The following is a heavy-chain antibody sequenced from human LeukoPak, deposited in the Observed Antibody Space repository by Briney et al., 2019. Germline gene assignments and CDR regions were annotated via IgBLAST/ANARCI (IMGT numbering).Heavy chain of an antibody. Sequence: GGSLRLSCAASGFTFSSYWMSWVRQAPGKGLEWVANIKQDGSEKYYVDSVKGRFTISRDNAKNSLYLQMNSLRAEDTAVYYCARDLGYGSGSFFDYWGRGTLVTVSS. CDR2: IKQDGSEK. CDR1: GFTFSSYW. D-gene: IGHD3-10*01. J-gene: IGHJ4*02. CDR3: ARDLGYGSGSFFDY. V-gene: IGHV3-7*01.